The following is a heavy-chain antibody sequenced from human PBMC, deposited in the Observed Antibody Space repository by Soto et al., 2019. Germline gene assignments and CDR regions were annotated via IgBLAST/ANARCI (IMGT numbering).Heavy chain of an antibody. CDR1: GFTFDDYA. CDR3: AKVLGTDVNKYSSCWYAVDY. D-gene: IGHD6-19*01. Sequence: EVQLVESGGGLVQPGRSLRLSCAASGFTFDDYAMHWVRQAPGKGLEWVSGISWNSGSIGYADSVKGRFTISRDNAKNSLYLQMNSLRAEDTALYYCAKVLGTDVNKYSSCWYAVDYWGQGTLVTVSS. J-gene: IGHJ4*02. CDR2: ISWNSGSI. V-gene: IGHV3-9*01.